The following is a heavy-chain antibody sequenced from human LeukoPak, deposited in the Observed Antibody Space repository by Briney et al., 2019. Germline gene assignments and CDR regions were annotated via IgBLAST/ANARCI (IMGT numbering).Heavy chain of an antibody. Sequence: SETLSLTCAVYGGSFSGYYWSWIRQPPGKGLEWIGEINHSGSTNYNPSLKSRVTISVDTSKNQFSLKLSSVTAADTAVYYCARVGTYYRSLDSWGQGTLVTVSS. CDR3: ARVGTYYRSLDS. CDR2: INHSGST. V-gene: IGHV4-34*01. CDR1: GGSFSGYY. D-gene: IGHD3-10*01. J-gene: IGHJ4*02.